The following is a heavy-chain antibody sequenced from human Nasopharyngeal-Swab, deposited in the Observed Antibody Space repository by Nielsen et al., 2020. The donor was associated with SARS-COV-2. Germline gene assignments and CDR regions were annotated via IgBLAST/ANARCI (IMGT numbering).Heavy chain of an antibody. CDR3: ARGRYDSSPGDY. D-gene: IGHD3-22*01. CDR1: GHTFTGYC. CDR2: ISAYNRNT. V-gene: IGHV1-18*01. J-gene: IGHJ4*02. Sequence: ASVKVSCKASGHTFTGYCIHWVRPAPGQGLEWMGWISAYNRNTNYAHKLQDRVTLTTDTSTNTVYMEVRSLRSDDTAMYYCARGRYDSSPGDYWGQGTLVTVSS.